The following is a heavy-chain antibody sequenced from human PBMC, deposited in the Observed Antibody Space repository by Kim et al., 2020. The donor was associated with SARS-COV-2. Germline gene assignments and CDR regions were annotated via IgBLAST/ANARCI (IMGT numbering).Heavy chain of an antibody. CDR3: ARGREWVIVVRVDAKGWLDP. Sequence: ASVKVSCKASGYAFSDYYVHWVRQAPGQGLEWMGRINPNSGDTNYAQSFQGRVTMTRDTSISTAYMEPTRLRSDDTAVYYCARGREWVIVVRVDAKGWLDPWGQGTLVIVSS. CDR2: INPNSGDT. CDR1: GYAFSDYY. V-gene: IGHV1-2*06. J-gene: IGHJ5*02. D-gene: IGHD2-15*01.